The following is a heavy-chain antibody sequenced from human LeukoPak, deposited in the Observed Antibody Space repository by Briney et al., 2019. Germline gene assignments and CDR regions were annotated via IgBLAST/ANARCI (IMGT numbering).Heavy chain of an antibody. CDR2: IYPSSGDT. D-gene: IGHD3-10*01. V-gene: IGHV1-46*01. J-gene: IGHJ4*02. CDR1: GYTFTFYF. Sequence: ASVSVSCTASGYTFTFYFMSWVRQAPGQGLEWIAIIYPSSGDTTYTQRFKDRFTMTRDMSTTTVFLDLSRLTPDDTAAYYCPRGGGRGYASVPGYWGQGTLVTVSS. CDR3: PRGGGRGYASVPGY.